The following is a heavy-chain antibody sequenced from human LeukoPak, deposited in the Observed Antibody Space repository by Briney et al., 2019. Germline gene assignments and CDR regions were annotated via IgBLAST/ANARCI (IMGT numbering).Heavy chain of an antibody. Sequence: PGGSLRLSCAASGFTFSSYAMHWVRQAPGKGLEWVAVISCDGSNKYYADSVKGRFTISRDNSKNTLYLQMNSLRAEDTAVYYCARGPIWYDSSGYYPPTGYWGQGTLVTVSS. V-gene: IGHV3-30-3*01. D-gene: IGHD3-22*01. CDR2: ISCDGSNK. J-gene: IGHJ4*02. CDR1: GFTFSSYA. CDR3: ARGPIWYDSSGYYPPTGY.